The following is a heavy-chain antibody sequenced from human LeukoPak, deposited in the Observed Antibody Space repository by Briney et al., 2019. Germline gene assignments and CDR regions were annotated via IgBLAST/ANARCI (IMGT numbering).Heavy chain of an antibody. CDR3: ARDAGYGDYVEYFQH. CDR1: GGSISSTNYY. Sequence: SETLSLTCTVSGGSISSTNYYWGWIRQPPGKGLEWIGSIYYSGGTYYNPSLKSRVTISVDSSRNQFSLKLSSVTAADTAVYYCARDAGYGDYVEYFQHWGQGTLVTVSS. J-gene: IGHJ1*01. D-gene: IGHD4-17*01. CDR2: IYYSGGT. V-gene: IGHV4-39*07.